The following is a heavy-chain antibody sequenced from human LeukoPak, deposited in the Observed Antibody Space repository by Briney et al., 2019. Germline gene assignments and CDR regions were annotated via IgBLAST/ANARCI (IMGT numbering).Heavy chain of an antibody. CDR3: ARDRYYYDSSGYYSFVY. J-gene: IGHJ4*02. V-gene: IGHV4-39*07. D-gene: IGHD3-22*01. CDR1: GGSISSYY. Sequence: SETLSLTCTVSGGSISSYYWGWIRQPPGKGLEWIGSIYYSGSTYYNPSLKSRVTISVDTSKNQFSLKLSSVAAADTAVYYCARDRYYYDSSGYYSFVYWGQGTLVTVSS. CDR2: IYYSGST.